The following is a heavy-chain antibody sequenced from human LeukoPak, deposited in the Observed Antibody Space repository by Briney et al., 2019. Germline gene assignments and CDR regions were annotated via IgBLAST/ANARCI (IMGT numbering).Heavy chain of an antibody. V-gene: IGHV4-34*01. CDR3: ARVSFFRWAATRPSYYYYYMDV. CDR2: INHSGST. D-gene: IGHD2-15*01. J-gene: IGHJ6*03. Sequence: PSETLSLTCAVYGGSFSGYYWSWIRQPPGKGLEWIGEINHSGSTNYNPSLKSRVTISVDTAKNQFSLKLSSVTAADTAVNYCARVSFFRWAATRPSYYYYYMDVWGKGTTVTISS. CDR1: GGSFSGYY.